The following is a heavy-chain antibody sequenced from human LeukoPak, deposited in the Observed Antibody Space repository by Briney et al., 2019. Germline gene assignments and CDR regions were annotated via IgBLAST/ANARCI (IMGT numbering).Heavy chain of an antibody. CDR1: GFTLSSYW. Sequence: GGAPRLSCGASGFTLSSYWMHWGRPAPGKGVVWVSRIKSDGSSTSYADSVKGRFTISRDNVKNTLYLQMNSLRAEDTAVYYCARDGSSWSNWLDPWGQGTLSPSPQ. CDR2: IKSDGSST. V-gene: IGHV3-74*01. J-gene: IGHJ5*02. D-gene: IGHD6-13*01. CDR3: ARDGSSWSNWLDP.